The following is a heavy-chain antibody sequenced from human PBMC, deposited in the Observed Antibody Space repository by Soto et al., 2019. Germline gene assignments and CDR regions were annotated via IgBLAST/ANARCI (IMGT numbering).Heavy chain of an antibody. CDR3: AREDMRGTFHFDY. CDR1: GGSIYNYY. V-gene: IGHV4-59*01. Sequence: SETLSLTCNVSGGSIYNYYWNWIRQSPGEGLEWIGYISDGGSTNYNPSLKSRVTISVDTSTKQVSLSLNSVTAADTAVYYCAREDMRGTFHFDYWGPGIQVTVSS. CDR2: ISDGGST. D-gene: IGHD1-26*01. J-gene: IGHJ4*02.